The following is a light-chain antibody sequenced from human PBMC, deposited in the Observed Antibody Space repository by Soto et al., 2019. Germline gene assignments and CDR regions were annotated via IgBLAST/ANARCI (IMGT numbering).Light chain of an antibody. J-gene: IGKJ3*01. CDR1: QSVSSY. CDR2: DAS. CDR3: QQRSNWPIT. Sequence: EIVLTQSPATLSLSPGERATLSCRASQSVSSYLAWYQQKPGQAPRLLIYDASNRATAIPARFSGSGSGTVFTLTISSLEPEDFAVYYCQQRSNWPITFGPGTKVEIK. V-gene: IGKV3-11*01.